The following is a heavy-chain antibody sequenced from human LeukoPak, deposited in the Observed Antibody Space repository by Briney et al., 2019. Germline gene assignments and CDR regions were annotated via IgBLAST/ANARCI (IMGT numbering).Heavy chain of an antibody. CDR2: ISSNGGSP. Sequence: PGGSLRLSCAAPGFTFSSYAMRRVRQAPGKGLEYVSAISSNGGSPYYAKSVRGRVTISRDNAKNTLYLQMDSLRAEDMAVYYCARAARYRPFNWFDPWRQGTLVTVCS. J-gene: IGHJ5*02. D-gene: IGHD2-2*01. CDR1: GFTFSSYA. CDR3: ARAARYRPFNWFDP. V-gene: IGHV3-64*01.